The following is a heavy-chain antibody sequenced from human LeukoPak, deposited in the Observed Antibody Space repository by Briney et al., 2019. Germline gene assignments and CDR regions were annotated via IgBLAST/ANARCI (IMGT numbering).Heavy chain of an antibody. J-gene: IGHJ5*02. D-gene: IGHD5-12*01. Sequence: SVKVSCKASGGTFSSYAISWVRQAPGQGLEWMGRIIPIFGTANYAQKFQGRVTITTDESTSTAYMELSSLRSEDRAVYYCARATSRGYSGYEGNWFDPWGQGTLVTVSS. CDR1: GGTFSSYA. V-gene: IGHV1-69*05. CDR2: IIPIFGTA. CDR3: ARATSRGYSGYEGNWFDP.